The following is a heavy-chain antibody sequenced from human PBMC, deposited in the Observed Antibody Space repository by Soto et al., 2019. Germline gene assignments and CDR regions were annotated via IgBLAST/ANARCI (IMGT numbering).Heavy chain of an antibody. D-gene: IGHD6-19*01. J-gene: IGHJ4*02. V-gene: IGHV3-30-3*01. CDR1: GFTFSSYA. CDR2: ISYDGSNK. CDR3: ARDPLDHSSGWYFIRVY. Sequence: QVQLVESGGGVVQPGRSLRLSCAASGFTFSSYAMHWVRQAPGRGLEWVAVISYDGSNKYYADSVKGRFTISRDNSKNTLYLQMNSLRAEDTAVYYCARDPLDHSSGWYFIRVYWGQGTLVTVSS.